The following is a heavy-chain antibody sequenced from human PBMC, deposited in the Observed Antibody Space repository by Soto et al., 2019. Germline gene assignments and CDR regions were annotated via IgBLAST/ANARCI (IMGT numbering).Heavy chain of an antibody. J-gene: IGHJ3*02. D-gene: IGHD4-17*01. CDR3: AHPRGYGVFDAYDI. V-gene: IGHV3-11*03. CDR2: ISPKSTYR. CDR1: GFPFSDYY. Sequence: GGSLRLSCATSGFPFSDYYMSWIRQAPGKGLEWLSHISPKSTYRNYADSVKGRFTISRDNTKSSLFMQMNSLRTEDTAVYYCAHPRGYGVFDAYDIWGQGAMVTVSS.